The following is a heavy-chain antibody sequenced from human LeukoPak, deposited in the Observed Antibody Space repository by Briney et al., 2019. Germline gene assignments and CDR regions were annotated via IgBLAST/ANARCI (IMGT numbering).Heavy chain of an antibody. CDR2: IYYSGST. J-gene: IGHJ3*02. V-gene: IGHV4-59*01. CDR3: ARWYSYGSDAFDI. D-gene: IGHD5-18*01. Sequence: SETLSLTCTVSGDSISSYYWSWIRQPPGKGLEWIGYIYYSGSTNYNPSLKSRVTISVDTSKNQFSLKLSSVTAADTAVYYCARWYSYGSDAFDIWGQGTMVTVSS. CDR1: GDSISSYY.